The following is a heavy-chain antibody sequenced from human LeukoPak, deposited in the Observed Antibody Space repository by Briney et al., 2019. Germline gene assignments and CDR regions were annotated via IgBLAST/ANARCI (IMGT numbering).Heavy chain of an antibody. Sequence: PSETLSLTCTVSGGSISSTSYDWYWIRQPAGKGLEWIGHIYTSGSTNYNPSLKSRVTISVDTSKNQFSLKLTSVTAADTAVYYCTKGRGIWGQGTLVTVSS. J-gene: IGHJ4*02. CDR1: GGSISSTSYD. CDR3: TKGRGI. V-gene: IGHV4-61*09. D-gene: IGHD3-10*01. CDR2: IYTSGST.